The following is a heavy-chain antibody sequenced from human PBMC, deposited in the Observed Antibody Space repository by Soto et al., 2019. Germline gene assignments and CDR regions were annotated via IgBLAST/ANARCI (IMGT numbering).Heavy chain of an antibody. CDR3: ARDRLTMIVVVSGMDV. V-gene: IGHV3-33*01. J-gene: IGHJ6*02. CDR2: IWYDGSNK. CDR1: GFTFSSYG. Sequence: PGGSLRLSCAASGFTFSSYGMHWVRQAPGKGLEWVAVIWYDGSNKYYADSVKGRFTISRDNAKNSLYLQMNSLRAEDTAVYYCARDRLTMIVVVSGMDVWGQGTTVTVSS. D-gene: IGHD3-22*01.